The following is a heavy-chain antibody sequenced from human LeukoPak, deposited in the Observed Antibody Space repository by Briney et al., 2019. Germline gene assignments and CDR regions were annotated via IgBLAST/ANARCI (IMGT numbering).Heavy chain of an antibody. Sequence: ASVKVSCKASGYTFTGYYMHWVRQAPGQGLEWMGWINPNSGGTNYAQKSQGRVTMTRDTSIGTAYMELSRLRSDDTAVYYCARDSKRIFGVVAKSYGMDVWGQGTTVTVSS. CDR1: GYTFTGYY. J-gene: IGHJ6*02. D-gene: IGHD3-3*01. CDR2: INPNSGGT. V-gene: IGHV1-2*02. CDR3: ARDSKRIFGVVAKSYGMDV.